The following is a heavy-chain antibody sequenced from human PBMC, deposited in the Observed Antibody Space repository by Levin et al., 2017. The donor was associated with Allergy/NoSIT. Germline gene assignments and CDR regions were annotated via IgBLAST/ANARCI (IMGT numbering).Heavy chain of an antibody. V-gene: IGHV4-59*01. Sequence: SQTLSLTCTVSGDSISRFYWSWIRQPPGRGLEWIGNGFYSGTTNYNPSLKSRVTILVDTSKNQFSLKLRSVTAADTAVYYCARATRSSLIYYFDYWGQGTLVTVPS. D-gene: IGHD6-13*01. J-gene: IGHJ4*02. CDR1: GDSISRFY. CDR3: ARATRSSLIYYFDY. CDR2: GFYSGTT.